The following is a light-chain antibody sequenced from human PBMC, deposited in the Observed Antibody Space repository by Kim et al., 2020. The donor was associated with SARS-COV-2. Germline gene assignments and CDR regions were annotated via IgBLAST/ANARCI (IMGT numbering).Light chain of an antibody. Sequence: RVTIACTGGSSNIGAGYDVHWYQQLPGTAPKLLIYGNSNRPSGVPDRFSGSKSGTSASLAITGLQAEDEADYYCQSYDSSLSGYVFGTGTKVTVL. J-gene: IGLJ1*01. CDR2: GNS. V-gene: IGLV1-40*01. CDR3: QSYDSSLSGYV. CDR1: SSNIGAGYD.